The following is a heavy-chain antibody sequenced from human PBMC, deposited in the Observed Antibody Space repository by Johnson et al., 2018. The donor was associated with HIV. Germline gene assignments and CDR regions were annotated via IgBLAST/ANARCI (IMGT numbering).Heavy chain of an antibody. Sequence: VQLVESGGGVVQPGRSLRLSCAASGFTFSSYDMHWVRQATGKGLAWVSGIGTAGDTYYPDSVKGRFTVSRENAKNSLYLQMNSLRAEDTAVYYCARDSDISLGVAGAFDIWGQGTMVTVSS. J-gene: IGHJ3*02. CDR1: GFTFSSYD. V-gene: IGHV3-13*01. D-gene: IGHD3-9*01. CDR2: IGTAGDT. CDR3: ARDSDISLGVAGAFDI.